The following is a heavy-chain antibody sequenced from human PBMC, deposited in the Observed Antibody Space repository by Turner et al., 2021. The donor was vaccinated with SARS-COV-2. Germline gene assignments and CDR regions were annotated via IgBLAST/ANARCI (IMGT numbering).Heavy chain of an antibody. J-gene: IGHJ4*02. V-gene: IGHV4-59*01. CDR1: GGSISSYY. D-gene: IGHD3-10*01. CDR3: ANMERDY. Sequence: QVKLQESGPGLVKPPETLSLTCTVSGGSISSYYWSWSRQPPGKGLEWSGYIYDSGSSNYSPTLKGRVTISVDTTKNQFSLKLSSVTAADTAVYDCANMERDYWGQGTLVTVSS. CDR2: IYDSGSS.